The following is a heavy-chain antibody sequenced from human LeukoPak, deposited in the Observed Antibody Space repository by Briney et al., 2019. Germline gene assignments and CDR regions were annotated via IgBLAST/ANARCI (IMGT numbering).Heavy chain of an antibody. V-gene: IGHV5-10-1*01. Sequence: GESLRISCKGSGYSFTSNWIICVRQMPGKGLEWMGRIDPSDSYTNYSPSFQGHVTISADKSISTAYLQWSSLKASDTAMYYCARHRGQWLVRDYWGQGTLVTVSS. CDR3: ARHRGQWLVRDY. CDR1: GYSFTSNW. J-gene: IGHJ4*02. D-gene: IGHD6-19*01. CDR2: IDPSDSYT.